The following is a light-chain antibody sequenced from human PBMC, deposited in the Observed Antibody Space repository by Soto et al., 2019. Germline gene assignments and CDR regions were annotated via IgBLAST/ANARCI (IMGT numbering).Light chain of an antibody. CDR1: SSDVGGYNY. Sequence: QSVLTQPPSASGSPGQSVAISCTGTSSDVGGYNYVSWYQQHPGKAPKLMIYEVSKRPSGVPDRFSASKSGNTASLTVSGLQAGDEADYYCSSYAGSNNFVFGTGTKVTAL. CDR3: SSYAGSNNFV. CDR2: EVS. V-gene: IGLV2-8*01. J-gene: IGLJ1*01.